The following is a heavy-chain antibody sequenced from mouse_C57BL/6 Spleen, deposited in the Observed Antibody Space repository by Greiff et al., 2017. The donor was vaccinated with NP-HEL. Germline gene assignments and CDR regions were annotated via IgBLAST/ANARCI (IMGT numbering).Heavy chain of an antibody. D-gene: IGHD1-1*01. J-gene: IGHJ4*01. Sequence: VHLVESGPELVKPGASVKISCKASGYAFSSSWMNWVKQRPGKGLEWIGRIYPGDGDTNYNGKFKGKATLTADKSSSTAYMQLSSLTSEDSAVYFCARNYYGSYYYAMDYWGQGTSVTVSS. CDR2: IYPGDGDT. CDR3: ARNYYGSYYYAMDY. V-gene: IGHV1-82*01. CDR1: GYAFSSSW.